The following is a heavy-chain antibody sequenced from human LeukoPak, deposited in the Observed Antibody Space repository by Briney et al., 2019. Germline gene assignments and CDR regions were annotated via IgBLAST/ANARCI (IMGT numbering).Heavy chain of an antibody. J-gene: IGHJ4*02. CDR1: GYTFTGYY. CDR2: INPNSGGT. D-gene: IGHD3-22*01. V-gene: IGHV1-2*02. Sequence: ASVKVSCKASGYTFTGYYMHWVRQAPGQGLEWMGWINPNSGGTNYAQKFQGRVTMTRDTSISTAYMELSRLRSDDTAVYYCARGPLVVVILLYFDYWGQGTLVTVSS. CDR3: ARGPLVVVILLYFDY.